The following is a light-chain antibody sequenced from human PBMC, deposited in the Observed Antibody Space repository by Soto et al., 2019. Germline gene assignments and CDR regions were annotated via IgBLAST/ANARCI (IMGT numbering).Light chain of an antibody. CDR2: GNS. CDR3: ASWDDSLSGHVV. V-gene: IGLV1-47*02. Sequence: QSALTQPPSASGTPGQRVTISCSGSSSNIGSNFVYWYQQLPGTAPKVLIYGNSQRPSGVPDRFSGSKSGTSASLAISGLRSEDEADYYCASWDDSLSGHVVFGGGTKLTVL. J-gene: IGLJ2*01. CDR1: SSNIGSNF.